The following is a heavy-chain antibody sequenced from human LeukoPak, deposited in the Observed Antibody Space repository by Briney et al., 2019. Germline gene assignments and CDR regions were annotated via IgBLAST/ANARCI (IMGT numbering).Heavy chain of an antibody. V-gene: IGHV3-33*01. J-gene: IGHJ6*02. CDR1: GFTFSSYG. Sequence: PGGSLRLSCAASGFTFSSYGMHWVRQAPGKGLEWVAVIWYDGSNKYYADSVKGRFTISRDNSKNTLYLQMNSLRAEDTAVYYCARDGMVYAIRDYYYYGMDVWGQGTTVTVSS. CDR3: ARDGMVYAIRDYYYYGMDV. D-gene: IGHD2-8*01. CDR2: IWYDGSNK.